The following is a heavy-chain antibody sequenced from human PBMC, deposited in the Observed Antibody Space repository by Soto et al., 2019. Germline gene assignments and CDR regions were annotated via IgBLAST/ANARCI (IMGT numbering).Heavy chain of an antibody. V-gene: IGHV4-34*01. CDR2: INHSGST. CDR3: ARGYITIFGVVKSSYYYGMDV. J-gene: IGHJ6*02. CDR1: GGSFSGYY. Sequence: ETLSLTCAVYGGSFSGYYWSWIRQPPGKGLEWIGEINHSGSTNYNPSLKSRVTISVDTSKNQFSLKLSSVTAADTAVYYCARGYITIFGVVKSSYYYGMDVWGQGTTVTVSS. D-gene: IGHD3-3*01.